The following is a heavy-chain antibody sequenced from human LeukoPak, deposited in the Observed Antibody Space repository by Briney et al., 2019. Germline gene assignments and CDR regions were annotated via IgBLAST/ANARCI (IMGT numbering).Heavy chain of an antibody. V-gene: IGHV4-39*07. J-gene: IGHJ6*02. CDR1: GGSISSSSNY. CDR2: NYCSGST. D-gene: IGHD2/OR15-2a*01. Sequence: SETLSLTCTVPGGSISSSSNYWGWIRQPPGEGLEWIECNYCSGSTYYNPSLKSRVTISLDTSKNQFSLKLSSVTAADTAVYYCARRLAMGYYYYGMDVWGQGTTVTVS. CDR3: ARRLAMGYYYYGMDV.